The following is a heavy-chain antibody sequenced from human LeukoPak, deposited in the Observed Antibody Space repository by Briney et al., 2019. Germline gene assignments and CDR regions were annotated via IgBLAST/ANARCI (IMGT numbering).Heavy chain of an antibody. V-gene: IGHV3-48*04. CDR3: AREASSRWYFDL. Sequence: GGSLRLSCAASGFTFSSYGMHWVRQAPGKGLEWVSYISSSGSTIYYADSVKGRFTISRDNAKNSLYLQMNSLRAEDTAVYYCAREASSRWYFDLWGRGTLVTVSS. CDR1: GFTFSSYG. CDR2: ISSSGSTI. J-gene: IGHJ2*01.